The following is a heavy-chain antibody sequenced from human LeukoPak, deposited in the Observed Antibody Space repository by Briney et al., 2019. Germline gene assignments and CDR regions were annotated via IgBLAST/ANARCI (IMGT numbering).Heavy chain of an antibody. J-gene: IGHJ6*03. CDR2: IYSGGST. CDR3: ASGSGSYRTPYYYMDV. D-gene: IGHD3-10*01. CDR1: GFTVSSNY. Sequence: PGGSLRLSCAASGFTVSSNYMSWVRQAPGKGLEWVSVIYSGGSTYYADSVKGRFTISRDNSKNTLYLQMNSLRAEDTAVYYCASGSGSYRTPYYYMDVWGTVTTVTVSS. V-gene: IGHV3-53*01.